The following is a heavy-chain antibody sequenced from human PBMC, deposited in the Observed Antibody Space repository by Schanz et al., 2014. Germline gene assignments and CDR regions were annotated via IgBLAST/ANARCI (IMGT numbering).Heavy chain of an antibody. J-gene: IGHJ4*02. CDR2: IRGSGGST. D-gene: IGHD2-15*01. Sequence: EVQLVESGGGLVQPGGSLRLSCAVSGFTFSSYAMSWVRQAPGKGLEWVSCIRGSGGSTLYADSVQGRFTISRDNAKKSLDLHMNSLTAEDTAVYYCATENWWTVEKWGQGTLVTVSS. V-gene: IGHV3-23*04. CDR3: ATENWWTVEK. CDR1: GFTFSSYA.